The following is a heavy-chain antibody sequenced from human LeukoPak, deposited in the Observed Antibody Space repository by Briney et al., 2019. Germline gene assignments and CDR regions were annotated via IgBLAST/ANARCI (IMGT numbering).Heavy chain of an antibody. J-gene: IGHJ4*02. V-gene: IGHV3-48*01. CDR2: ISSSSTTI. CDR1: GFTFSFYS. Sequence: GGSLRLSCVASGFTFSFYSMNWVRQAPGKGLKWVSYISSSSTTIYYADSVKGRFTISRDNAGNSLYLQMNSLRAEDTAVYFCARDGGDFDYWGQGTLVTVSS. CDR3: ARDGGDFDY. D-gene: IGHD3-10*01.